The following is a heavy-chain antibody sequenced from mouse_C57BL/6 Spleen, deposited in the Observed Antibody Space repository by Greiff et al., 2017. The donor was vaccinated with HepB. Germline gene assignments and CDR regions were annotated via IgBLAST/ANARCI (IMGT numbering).Heavy chain of an antibody. CDR3: ASITTVVARMDY. Sequence: QVQLKESGPELVKPGASVKISCKASGYAFSSSWMNWVKQRPGKGLEWIGRIYPGDGDTNYNGKFKGKATLTADKSSSTAYMQLSSLTSEDSAVYFCASITTVVARMDYWGQGTSVTVSS. CDR2: IYPGDGDT. D-gene: IGHD1-1*01. CDR1: GYAFSSSW. V-gene: IGHV1-82*01. J-gene: IGHJ4*01.